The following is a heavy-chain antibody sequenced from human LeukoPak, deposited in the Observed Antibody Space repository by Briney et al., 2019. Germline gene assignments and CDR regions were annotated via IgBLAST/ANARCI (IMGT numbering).Heavy chain of an antibody. J-gene: IGHJ4*02. D-gene: IGHD6-19*01. CDR2: INHSGST. Sequence: PSETLSLTCAVYGGSFSGYYWSWIRQPPGKGLEWIGEINHSGSTNYNPSLKSRVTISVDTSKNQFSLKLSSVTAADTAVYYCARDLSSGWKEFDYWGQGTLVTVSS. CDR3: ARDLSSGWKEFDY. V-gene: IGHV4-34*01. CDR1: GGSFSGYY.